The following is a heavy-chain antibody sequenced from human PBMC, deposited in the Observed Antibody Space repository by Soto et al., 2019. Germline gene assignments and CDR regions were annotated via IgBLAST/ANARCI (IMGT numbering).Heavy chain of an antibody. CDR2: INHSGST. V-gene: IGHV4-34*01. J-gene: IGHJ6*02. D-gene: IGHD3-10*01. CDR3: ARAYYGSGSYPRVHPSNYYYYGMDV. Sequence: PSETRCLTCTVYGGSFSGYYWSGFRQPPGKGLEWFGEINHSGSTNYNPSLKSRVTISVDTSKNQFSLKLSSVTAADTAVYYCARAYYGSGSYPRVHPSNYYYYGMDVWGQGTTVT. CDR1: GGSFSGYY.